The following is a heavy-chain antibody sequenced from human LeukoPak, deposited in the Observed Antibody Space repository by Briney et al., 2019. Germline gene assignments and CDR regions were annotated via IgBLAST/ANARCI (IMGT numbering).Heavy chain of an antibody. CDR2: TRNKANSYTT. Sequence: PGGSLRLSCAASGFTLSDHYMDWVRQAPGKGLEWVGRTRNKANSYTTEYAASVKGRFTISRDDSKNSLYLQMNSLRAEDTAVYYCARESGEFGLGYQLDPWGQGTLVSVSS. D-gene: IGHD2-2*01. CDR3: ARESGEFGLGYQLDP. J-gene: IGHJ5*02. V-gene: IGHV3-72*01. CDR1: GFTLSDHY.